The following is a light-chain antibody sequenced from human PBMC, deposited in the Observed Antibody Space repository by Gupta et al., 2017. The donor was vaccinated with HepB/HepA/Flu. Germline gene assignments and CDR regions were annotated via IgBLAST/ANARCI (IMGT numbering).Light chain of an antibody. CDR3: QHSYSTPT. Sequence: DILMTQSPSSLSASVGDRVTITCRASQSIVIYLSWYQQKPGKAPKLLIYAASNLQSGVPSRFSGSGSGTDFTLTISSLQPEDFATYYCQHSYSTPTFGGGTKVEIK. CDR1: QSIVIY. J-gene: IGKJ4*01. V-gene: IGKV1-39*01. CDR2: AAS.